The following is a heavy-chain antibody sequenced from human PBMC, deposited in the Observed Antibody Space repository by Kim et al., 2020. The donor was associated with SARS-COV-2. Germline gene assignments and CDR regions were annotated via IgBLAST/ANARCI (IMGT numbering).Heavy chain of an antibody. J-gene: IGHJ4*02. CDR3: ARDYGGNRPDY. V-gene: IGHV1-18*01. Sequence: TNHAQKLQVRVTMTSDTSTSTAYMELRSLRSDDTAVYYCARDYGGNRPDYWGQGTLVTVSS. CDR2: T. D-gene: IGHD4-17*01.